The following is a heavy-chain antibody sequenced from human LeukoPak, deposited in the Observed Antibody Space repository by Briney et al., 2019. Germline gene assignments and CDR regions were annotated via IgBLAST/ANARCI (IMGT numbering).Heavy chain of an antibody. D-gene: IGHD5-18*01. J-gene: IGHJ6*03. CDR3: ARTTEGGYTYDYFYYYYMDV. CDR1: GGSISSYY. Sequence: SQALSLTCTVSGGSISSYYWTWIRRPPGKGLEWIGYIYYSGSTNYNPSLKSRVTISVDTSKNQFSLKLSSVTAADTAVYYCARTTEGGYTYDYFYYYYMDVWGKGTTVTISS. V-gene: IGHV4-59*01. CDR2: IYYSGST.